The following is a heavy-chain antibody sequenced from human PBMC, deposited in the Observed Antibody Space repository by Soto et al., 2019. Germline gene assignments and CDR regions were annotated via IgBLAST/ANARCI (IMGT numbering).Heavy chain of an antibody. CDR3: ARDNGNYGSGSFAH. CDR2: LSGTGDSA. D-gene: IGHD3-10*01. CDR1: GFTFSSYA. J-gene: IGHJ4*02. V-gene: IGHV3-23*01. Sequence: EVQLLESGGDLVQPGGSLRLSCAASGFTFSSYALSWVRQAPGKGLEWVSALSGTGDSADYANSVKGRFTISRDDSKTTLYLVMSSLRVEDTAIYYCARDNGNYGSGSFAHWGQGTLVTVSS.